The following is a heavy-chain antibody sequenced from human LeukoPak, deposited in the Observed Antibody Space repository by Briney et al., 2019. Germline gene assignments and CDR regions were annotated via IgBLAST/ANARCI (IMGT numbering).Heavy chain of an antibody. J-gene: IGHJ3*01. D-gene: IGHD1/OR15-1a*01. CDR3: AKDLAVGTSPRVYAFDV. CDR1: GFTFSDYA. Sequence: PGRSLRLSCAASGFTFSDYAMHWVRQVPGKGLEWVGGSSWNSGTIAYGESVKGRATISRDNARNSLYLEVNSLSVEDTALYYCAKDLAVGTSPRVYAFDVWGQGSLVTVSS. CDR2: SSWNSGTI. V-gene: IGHV3-9*01.